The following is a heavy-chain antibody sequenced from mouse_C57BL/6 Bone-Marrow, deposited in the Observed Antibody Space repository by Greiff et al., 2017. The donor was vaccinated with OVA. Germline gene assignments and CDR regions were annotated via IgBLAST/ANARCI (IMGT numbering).Heavy chain of an antibody. V-gene: IGHV3-6*01. CDR1: GYSITSGYY. CDR2: ISYDGST. CDR3: ARVFYYIAY. Sequence: EVQVVESGPGLVKPSQSLSLTCSVTGYSITSGYYWNWIRQFPGNQLEWMGYISYDGSTNYNPSLKNRFSITRDKSKNQFFRKLYSVTSEDTATYYCARVFYYIAYWGQGTLVTVSA. D-gene: IGHD2-1*01. J-gene: IGHJ3*01.